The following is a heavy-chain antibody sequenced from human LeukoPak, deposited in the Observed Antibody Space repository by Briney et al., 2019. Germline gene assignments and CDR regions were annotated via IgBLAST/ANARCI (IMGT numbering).Heavy chain of an antibody. CDR3: ARGSKLKMATIGY. D-gene: IGHD5-24*01. J-gene: IGHJ4*02. Sequence: AGGSLRLSCAASGFTFSSYAMSWVRQAPGKGLEWVSAISGSGGSTYYADSVKGRFTISRDNSKNTLYLQMNSLRAEDTAVYYCARGSKLKMATIGYWGQGTLVTVSS. CDR1: GFTFSSYA. CDR2: ISGSGGST. V-gene: IGHV3-23*01.